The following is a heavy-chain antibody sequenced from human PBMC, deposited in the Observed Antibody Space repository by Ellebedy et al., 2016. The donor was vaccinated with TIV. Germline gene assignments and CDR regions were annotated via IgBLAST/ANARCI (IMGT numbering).Heavy chain of an antibody. V-gene: IGHV1-46*01. CDR2: INPSGGST. J-gene: IGHJ3*02. CDR3: ARDRGVLLWFGEYGDAFDI. CDR1: GYTFTSYY. D-gene: IGHD3-10*01. Sequence: ASVKVSXXASGYTFTSYYMHWVRQAPGQGLEWMGIINPSGGSTSYAQKFQGRVTMTRDTSTSTVYMELSSLRSEDTAVYYCARDRGVLLWFGEYGDAFDIWGQGTMVTVSS.